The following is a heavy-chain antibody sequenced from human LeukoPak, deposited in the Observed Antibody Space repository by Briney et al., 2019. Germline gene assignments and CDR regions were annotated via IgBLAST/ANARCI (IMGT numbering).Heavy chain of an antibody. CDR2: IYYSGST. V-gene: IGHV4-59*11. CDR3: ARLGGDIVVVPAGPTD. Sequence: SETLSLTCTVSGYSITSGHYWGWIRQPPGKGLEWIGYIYYSGSTNYNPSLKSRVTISVDTSKNQFSLKLSSVTAADTAVYYCARLGGDIVVVPAGPTDWGQGTLVTVSS. D-gene: IGHD2-2*01. CDR1: GYSITSGHY. J-gene: IGHJ4*02.